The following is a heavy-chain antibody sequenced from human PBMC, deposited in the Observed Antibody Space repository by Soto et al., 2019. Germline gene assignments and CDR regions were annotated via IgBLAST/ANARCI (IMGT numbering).Heavy chain of an antibody. D-gene: IGHD3-9*01. CDR3: ARWTNYDILTGPFDY. CDR2: IYYSGNT. J-gene: IGHJ4*02. V-gene: IGHV4-59*08. CDR1: GGSISSYY. Sequence: SETLSLTCTVSGGSISSYYWSWIRQPPGKGLEWIGYIYYSGNTNYNPSLKSRVTISVDTSKNQFSLKLSSVTAADTAVYYCARWTNYDILTGPFDYWGQGTLVTVSS.